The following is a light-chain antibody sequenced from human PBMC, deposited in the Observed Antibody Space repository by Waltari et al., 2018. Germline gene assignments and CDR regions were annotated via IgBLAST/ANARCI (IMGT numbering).Light chain of an antibody. CDR3: SSYEVSSNLL. CDR1: SSDVGGYNY. Sequence: QSALTQPPSASGSPGPSVTISCTGTSSDVGGYNYVSWYQQHPGKAPKLMIYEVNKRPSGVPDRFSGSKSGNTASLTVSGLQAEDEADYYCSSYEVSSNLLFGGGTKLTVL. J-gene: IGLJ2*01. CDR2: EVN. V-gene: IGLV2-8*01.